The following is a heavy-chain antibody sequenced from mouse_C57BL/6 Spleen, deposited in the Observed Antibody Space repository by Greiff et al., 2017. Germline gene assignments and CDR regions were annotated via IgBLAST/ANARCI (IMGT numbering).Heavy chain of an antibody. J-gene: IGHJ4*01. CDR3: ARPHGYYYALDY. Sequence: EVQLVESGGGLVKPGGSLKLSCAASGFTFSDYGMHWVRQAPEKGLEWVAYISSGSSTIYYADTVKGRFTISRDNAKNTLFLQMTSLRSEDTAMSYCARPHGYYYALDYWGQGTSVTVSS. CDR1: GFTFSDYG. CDR2: ISSGSSTI. D-gene: IGHD2-2*01. V-gene: IGHV5-17*01.